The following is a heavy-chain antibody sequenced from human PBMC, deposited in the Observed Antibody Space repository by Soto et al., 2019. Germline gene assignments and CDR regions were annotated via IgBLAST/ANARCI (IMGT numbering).Heavy chain of an antibody. CDR1: GFTFISYA. J-gene: IGHJ4*02. Sequence: PGGSLRLSCAASGFTFISYAMGWVRQGPGKGLEWVAVVSIGGSTHYADSVRGRFTISRDNSKNTLSLQMNSLTAEDTAVYFCAKRRGAGGHFDYWGQGALVTVSS. CDR3: AKRRGAGGHFDY. D-gene: IGHD2-15*01. CDR2: VSIGGST. V-gene: IGHV3-23*01.